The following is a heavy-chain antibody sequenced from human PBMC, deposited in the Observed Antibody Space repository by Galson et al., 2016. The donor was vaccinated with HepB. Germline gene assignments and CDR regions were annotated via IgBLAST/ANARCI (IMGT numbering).Heavy chain of an antibody. V-gene: IGHV4-30-4*01. CDR3: ARVFDGSDHYFDGRRYFDC. Sequence: LSLTCSVSGGSISSGDHYWSWIRQPPGKGLEWIGYTYYSGRTHYNPSLKSRVIMSVDTSQNQFSLKLSSVNAADTAVYYCARVFDGSDHYFDGRRYFDCWGQGTLVTVSS. D-gene: IGHD3-22*01. CDR2: TYYSGRT. J-gene: IGHJ4*02. CDR1: GGSISSGDHY.